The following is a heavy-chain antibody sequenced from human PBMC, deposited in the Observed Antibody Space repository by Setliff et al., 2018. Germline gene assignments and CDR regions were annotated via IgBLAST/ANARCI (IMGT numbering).Heavy chain of an antibody. CDR2: IKSKTDGGTT. J-gene: IGHJ4*02. D-gene: IGHD3-9*01. V-gene: IGHV3-15*01. Sequence: PGGSLRLSCVASGFTFSRHWMSWVRQAPGKGLEWVGRIKSKTDGGTTDYAAPVKGRFTISRDDSKNTLYLQMNSLKTEDTAVYYCTTERSGYYDILTGYISPLDYWGQGTLVTVSS. CDR3: TTERSGYYDILTGYISPLDY. CDR1: GFTFSRHW.